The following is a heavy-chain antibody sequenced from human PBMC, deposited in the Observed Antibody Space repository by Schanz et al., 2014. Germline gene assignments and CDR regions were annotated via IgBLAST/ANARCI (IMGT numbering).Heavy chain of an antibody. CDR3: ARPPPLVRGIAGWFGP. CDR2: IRYDGSKI. J-gene: IGHJ5*02. Sequence: VQLLESGGALEQPGGSLRLSCAASGITFSDYAMSWVRQAPGKGMEWVAFIRYDGSKIYYADSVKGRFTISRDNAKAPFYLQMNSLRAEDPAIYSCARPPPLVRGIAGWFGPWGQGSLVTVSS. CDR1: GITFSDYA. V-gene: IGHV3-33*08. D-gene: IGHD3-10*01.